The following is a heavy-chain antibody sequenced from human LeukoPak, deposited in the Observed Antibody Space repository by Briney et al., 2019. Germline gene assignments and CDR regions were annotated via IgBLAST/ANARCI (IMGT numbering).Heavy chain of an antibody. CDR2: INPNSGGT. Sequence: AASVKVSCKASGYTFTGYYMHWVRQAPGQGLEWMGWINPNSGGTNYAQKFQGRVTMTRDTSISTAYMELSRLRSDDTAVYYCARDLVRYCSGGSCYSFSPSDGMDVWGQGTTVTVS. CDR1: GYTFTGYY. J-gene: IGHJ6*02. V-gene: IGHV1-2*02. CDR3: ARDLVRYCSGGSCYSFSPSDGMDV. D-gene: IGHD2-15*01.